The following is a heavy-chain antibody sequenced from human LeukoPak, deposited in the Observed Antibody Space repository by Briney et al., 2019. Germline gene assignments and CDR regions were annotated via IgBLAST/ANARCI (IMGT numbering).Heavy chain of an antibody. CDR1: GFTFSSYE. CDR3: ARALYYDFWSGPNWFDP. J-gene: IGHJ5*02. Sequence: GGSLRLSCAASGFTFSSYEMNWVRQAPGKGLEWVSYISSSGSTIYYADSVKGRFTISRDNAKNSLYLQMNSLRAEDTAVYYCARALYYDFWSGPNWFDPWGQGTLVTVSS. V-gene: IGHV3-48*03. D-gene: IGHD3-3*01. CDR2: ISSSGSTI.